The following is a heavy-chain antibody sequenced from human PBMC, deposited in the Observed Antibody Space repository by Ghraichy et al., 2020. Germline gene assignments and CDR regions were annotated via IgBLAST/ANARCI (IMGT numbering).Heavy chain of an antibody. V-gene: IGHV3-66*01. CDR2: IYKGDAA. CDR3: GRVISESRSGAVDY. J-gene: IGHJ4*02. D-gene: IGHD6-25*01. CDR1: GFSVTANY. Sequence: GESLNISCAASGFSVTANYMAWVRRTPGKGLESVSVIYKGDAAYYPDSVKGRFIISRDNSKNTLFLQMSSLRAEDTAVYYCGRVISESRSGAVDYWGQGTLVAVSS.